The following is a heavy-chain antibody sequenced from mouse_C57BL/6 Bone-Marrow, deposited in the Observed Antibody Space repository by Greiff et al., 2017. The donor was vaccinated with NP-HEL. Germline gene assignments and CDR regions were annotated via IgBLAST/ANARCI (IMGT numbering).Heavy chain of an antibody. CDR1: GFNIKDDY. V-gene: IGHV14-4*01. J-gene: IGHJ2*01. CDR2: IDPENGDT. CDR3: RHYYGH. D-gene: IGHD1-1*01. Sequence: EVKLMESGAELVRPGASVKLSCTASGFNIKDDYMHWVKQWPEQGLEWIGWIDPENGDTEYASKFQGKATITADTSSNTAYLQLSSLTSEDTAVYYCRHYYGHWGQGTTLTVSS.